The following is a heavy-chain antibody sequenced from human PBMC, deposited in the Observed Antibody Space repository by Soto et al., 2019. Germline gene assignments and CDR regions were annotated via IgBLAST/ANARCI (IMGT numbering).Heavy chain of an antibody. D-gene: IGHD6-6*01. CDR3: AAIAARPGWFDP. V-gene: IGHV1-69*06. CDR2: IIPIFGTT. CDR1: GGTFISYA. Sequence: SVKDTGKATGGTFISYAISWVRQAPGKGLEWMGGIIPIFGTTNYAQKFQGRVTITADKSTSTAYMELSSLRSEDTAVYYCAAIAARPGWFDPWGQGTLVTVSS. J-gene: IGHJ5*02.